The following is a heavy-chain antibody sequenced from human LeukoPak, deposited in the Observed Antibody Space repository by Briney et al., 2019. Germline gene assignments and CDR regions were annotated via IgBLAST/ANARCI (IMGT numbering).Heavy chain of an antibody. CDR3: ATDILPYYYDSSGSGAFDI. J-gene: IGHJ3*02. V-gene: IGHV1-24*01. Sequence: ASVKVSCKVSGYTLTELSMHWVRQAPGKGLEGRGGFDPEDGETIYAQKFQGSVTMTEDTSTDTAYMELSSLRSEDTAVYYCATDILPYYYDSSGSGAFDIWGQGTMVTVSS. CDR2: FDPEDGET. D-gene: IGHD3-22*01. CDR1: GYTLTELS.